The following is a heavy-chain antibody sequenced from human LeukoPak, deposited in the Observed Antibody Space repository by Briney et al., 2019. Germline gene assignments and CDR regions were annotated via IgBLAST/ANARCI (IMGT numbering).Heavy chain of an antibody. D-gene: IGHD1-26*01. J-gene: IGHJ6*03. CDR1: GFTFSSYT. CDR2: ISSSSSYI. V-gene: IGHV3-21*01. Sequence: GGSLRLSCAASGFTFSSYTMNWVRQAPGKGLEWVSSISSSSSYIYYADSVKGRFTISRDNAKNSLYLQMNSLRAEDTAVYYCAKGRGWEASYYYYYMDVWGKGTTVTISS. CDR3: AKGRGWEASYYYYYMDV.